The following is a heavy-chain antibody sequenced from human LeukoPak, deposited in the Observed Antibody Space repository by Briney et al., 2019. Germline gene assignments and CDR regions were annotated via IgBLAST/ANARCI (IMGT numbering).Heavy chain of an antibody. CDR3: ARDSSSGWYLILGAFDI. J-gene: IGHJ3*02. CDR2: SSSGSTI. V-gene: IGHV3-48*03. CDR1: GFTFSSYG. D-gene: IGHD6-19*01. Sequence: GGSLRLSCAASGFTFSSYGMNWVRQAPGKGLEWVSSSSGSTIYYADSVKGRFTTSRDNAKNSLYLQMNSLRAEDTAVYYCARDSSSGWYLILGAFDIWGQGTMVTVSS.